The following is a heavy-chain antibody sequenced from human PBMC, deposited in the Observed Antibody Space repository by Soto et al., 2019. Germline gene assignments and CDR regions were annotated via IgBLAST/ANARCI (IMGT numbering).Heavy chain of an antibody. CDR1: GFTFSSYA. D-gene: IGHD2-15*01. V-gene: IGHV3-30-3*01. Sequence: GGSLRLSCAASGFTFSSYAMHWVRQAPGKGLEWVAVISYDGSNKYYADSVKGRFTISRDNSKNTLYLQMNSLRAEDTAVYYCAGPGGSFAFWGQGTLVTVSS. CDR2: ISYDGSNK. CDR3: AGPGGSFAF. J-gene: IGHJ4*02.